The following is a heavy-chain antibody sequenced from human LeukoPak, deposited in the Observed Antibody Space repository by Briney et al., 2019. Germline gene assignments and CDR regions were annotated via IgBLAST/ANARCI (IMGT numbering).Heavy chain of an antibody. CDR3: ARSIAAAGYFDY. CDR2: ISSSSSYI. V-gene: IGHV3-21*01. Sequence: PGASLRLSCAASGFTFSSYSMNWVRQAPGKGLEWVSSISSSSSYIYYADSVKGRFTISRDNAKNLLYLQMNSLRAEDTAVYYCARSIAAAGYFDYWGQGTLVTVSS. J-gene: IGHJ4*02. CDR1: GFTFSSYS. D-gene: IGHD6-13*01.